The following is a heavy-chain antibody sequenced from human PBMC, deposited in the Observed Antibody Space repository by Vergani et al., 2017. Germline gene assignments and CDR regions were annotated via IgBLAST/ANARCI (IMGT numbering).Heavy chain of an antibody. Sequence: QVQLVQSGAEVKKPGSSVKVSCKASGGTFSSYAISWVRQAPGQGLEWMGGIIPIFGTANYAQKFQGRVTITADESTSTAYMELSSRRSEDTAVYYCASPAETFDWLSMGDYWGQGTLVTVSS. CDR3: ASPAETFDWLSMGDY. CDR2: IIPIFGTA. J-gene: IGHJ4*02. CDR1: GGTFSSYA. D-gene: IGHD3-9*01. V-gene: IGHV1-69*01.